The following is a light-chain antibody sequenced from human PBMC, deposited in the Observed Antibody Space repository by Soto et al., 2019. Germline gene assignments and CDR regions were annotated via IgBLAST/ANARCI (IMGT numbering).Light chain of an antibody. CDR3: QQYGSSPPIT. CDR2: GAS. J-gene: IGKJ5*01. V-gene: IGKV3-20*01. Sequence: EIGWPQSPGTLSLSPGERATLSCRAIQSVSSSYLAWYQQKPGQAPRLLIYGASSRATGIPDRFSGSGSGTDFTLTISRLEPEDFAVYYCQQYGSSPPITFGQGTRLEIK. CDR1: QSVSSSY.